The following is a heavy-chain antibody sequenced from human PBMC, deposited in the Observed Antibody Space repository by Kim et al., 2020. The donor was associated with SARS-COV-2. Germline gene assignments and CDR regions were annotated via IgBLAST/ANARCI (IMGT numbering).Heavy chain of an antibody. CDR1: GGTFSSYA. J-gene: IGHJ4*02. Sequence: SVKVSCKASGGTFSSYAISWVRQAPGQGLEWMGGIIPIFGTANYAQKFQGRVTITADESTSTAYMELSSLRSEDTAVYYCARAGVGATNNFDYWGQGTLVTVSS. V-gene: IGHV1-69*13. D-gene: IGHD1-26*01. CDR2: IIPIFGTA. CDR3: ARAGVGATNNFDY.